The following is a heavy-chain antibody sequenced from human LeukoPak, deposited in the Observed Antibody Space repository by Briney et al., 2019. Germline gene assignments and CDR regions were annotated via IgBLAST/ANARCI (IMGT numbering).Heavy chain of an antibody. CDR2: IYYSGST. J-gene: IGHJ6*03. V-gene: IGHV4-59*01. D-gene: IGHD2-2*02. Sequence: SETLSLTRTVSGGSISSYYWSWIRQPPGKGLEWIGYIYYSGSTNYNPSLKSRVTISVDTSKNQFSLKLSSVTAADTAVYYCARVSWVPAAIRFDYYYYMDVWGKGTTVTVSS. CDR1: GGSISSYY. CDR3: ARVSWVPAAIRFDYYYYMDV.